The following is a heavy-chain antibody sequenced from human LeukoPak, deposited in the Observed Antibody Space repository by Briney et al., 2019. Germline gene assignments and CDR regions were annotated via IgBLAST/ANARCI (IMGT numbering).Heavy chain of an antibody. J-gene: IGHJ5*02. CDR3: ARDREQLVQSYNWFDP. D-gene: IGHD6-13*01. CDR1: GDSVSSNSAA. Sequence: PSQTLSLTCAISGDSVSSNSAAWNWIRQSPSRGLEWLGRTYYRSKWYNDYAVSVKSRITINPDTSKNQFSLQLNSVTPEDTAVYYCARDREQLVQSYNWFDPWGQGTLVTVSS. V-gene: IGHV6-1*01. CDR2: TYYRSKWYN.